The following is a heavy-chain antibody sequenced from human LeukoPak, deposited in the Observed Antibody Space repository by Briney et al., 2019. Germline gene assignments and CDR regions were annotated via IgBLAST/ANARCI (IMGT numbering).Heavy chain of an antibody. CDR1: GGSFSGYY. D-gene: IGHD3-16*01. CDR2: INHSGST. CDR3: ARGGPGGTKFDY. V-gene: IGHV4-34*01. Sequence: SETLSLTCAVYGGSFSGYYWSWIRQPPGKGLEWIGEINHSGSTNYNPSLKSRVTISVDTSKNQFSLKLSSVTAVDTAVYYCARGGPGGTKFDYWGQGTLVTVSS. J-gene: IGHJ4*02.